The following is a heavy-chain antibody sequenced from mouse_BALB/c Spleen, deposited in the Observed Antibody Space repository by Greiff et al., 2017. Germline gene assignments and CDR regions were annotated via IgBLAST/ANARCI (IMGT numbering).Heavy chain of an antibody. CDR3: TRWGGNFYAMDY. V-gene: IGHV1S22*01. D-gene: IGHD2-1*01. Sequence: LQQPGSELVRPGASVKLSCKASGYTFTSYWMHWVKQRHGQGLEWIGNIYPGSGSTNYDEKFKSKGTLTVDTSSSTAYMHLSSLTSEDSAVYYCTRWGGNFYAMDYWGQGTSVTVSS. CDR2: IYPGSGST. CDR1: GYTFTSYW. J-gene: IGHJ4*01.